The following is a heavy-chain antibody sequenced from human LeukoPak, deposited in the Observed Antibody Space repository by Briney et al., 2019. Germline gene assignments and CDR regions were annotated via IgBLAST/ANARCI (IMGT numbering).Heavy chain of an antibody. D-gene: IGHD3-22*01. V-gene: IGHV3-48*01. CDR3: AKDCRPEYSSGIPWSGYFDL. Sequence: VQPGGSLRLSCAASGFTFSDYCMNWVRQAPGKGLEWVSFINPDSGTIYYSDSVKGRFTISRDNSKNTLYLQMNSLRAEDTAVYYCAKDCRPEYSSGIPWSGYFDLWGRGTLVTVSS. J-gene: IGHJ2*01. CDR1: GFTFSDYC. CDR2: INPDSGTI.